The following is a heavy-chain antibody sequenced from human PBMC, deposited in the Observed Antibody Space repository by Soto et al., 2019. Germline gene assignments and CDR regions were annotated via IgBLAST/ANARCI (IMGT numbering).Heavy chain of an antibody. CDR3: ASTTYYDFWSGYNFAY. CDR1: GYTFTSYD. Sequence: QVQLVQSGAEVKKPGASVKVSCKASGYTFTSYDINWVRQATGQGLEWMGWMNPNSGNTGYAQKFQGRVTMTRNTSISTAYMELSSLRSEDTAVYYCASTTYYDFWSGYNFAYWGQGTLVTVSS. V-gene: IGHV1-8*01. J-gene: IGHJ4*02. D-gene: IGHD3-3*01. CDR2: MNPNSGNT.